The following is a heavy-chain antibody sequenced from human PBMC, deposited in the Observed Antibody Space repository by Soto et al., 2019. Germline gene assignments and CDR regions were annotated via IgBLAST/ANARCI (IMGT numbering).Heavy chain of an antibody. V-gene: IGHV4-30-4*01. D-gene: IGHD2-2*01. CDR2: IYYSGST. CDR3: ARYCSSTSCYHDAFDI. J-gene: IGHJ3*02. CDR1: GGSISSGDYY. Sequence: SETLSLTCTVSGGSISSGDYYWSWIRQPPGKGLEWIGYIYYSGSTYYNPSLKSRVTISVDTSKNQFSLKLSSVTAADTAVYYCARYCSSTSCYHDAFDIWGQGTMVPVSS.